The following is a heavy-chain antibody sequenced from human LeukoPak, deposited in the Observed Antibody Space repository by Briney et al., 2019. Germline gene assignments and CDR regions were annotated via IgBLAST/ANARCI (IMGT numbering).Heavy chain of an antibody. CDR3: ARYVGITMIVVVDDAFDI. V-gene: IGHV4-61*01. CDR1: GDSFSSSNYY. J-gene: IGHJ3*02. CDR2: IYYSGNT. D-gene: IGHD3-22*01. Sequence: SETLSLTCAVSGDSFSSSNYYWSWIRQPPGTGLEWIGYIYYSGNTNYNPSLKSRVTISVDTSKNQFSLKLSSVTAADTAVYYCARYVGITMIVVVDDAFDIWGQGTMVTVSS.